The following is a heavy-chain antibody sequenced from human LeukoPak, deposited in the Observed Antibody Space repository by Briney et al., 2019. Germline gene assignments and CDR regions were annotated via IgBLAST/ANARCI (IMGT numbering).Heavy chain of an antibody. CDR1: GLPIGDCA. Sequence: PGGSLRLSCVASGLPIGDCAMHWVSQAPGQGLEWVSLISGDGVSTFFADSVKGRFSISRDNSKNSLFLEMSSLRTEDTAMYYCARESGKFDYWGQGTLVAVSS. CDR3: ARESGKFDY. CDR2: ISGDGVST. J-gene: IGHJ4*02. V-gene: IGHV3-43*02.